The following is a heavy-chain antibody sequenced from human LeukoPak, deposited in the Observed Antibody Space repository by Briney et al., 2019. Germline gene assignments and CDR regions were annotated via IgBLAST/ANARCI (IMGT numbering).Heavy chain of an antibody. J-gene: IGHJ4*02. CDR2: VSVKGNGI. D-gene: IGHD5-12*01. Sequence: QSGGPLKLSCAASGFTFSSYTMYWFRQSPGKGLEWVDSVSVKGNGIYFPGSVEGRFTISRDNSKNSVFLQMNNVRPEDTAIYFCATVTKVDIDYWGQGTVVTVSS. V-gene: IGHV3-30*04. CDR1: GFTFSSYT. CDR3: ATVTKVDIDY.